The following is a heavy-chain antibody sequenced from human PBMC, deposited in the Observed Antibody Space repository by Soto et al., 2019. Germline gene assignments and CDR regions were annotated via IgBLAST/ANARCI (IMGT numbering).Heavy chain of an antibody. CDR3: ARESHDILTGPPWVWYFDL. CDR1: GGSFSGYY. J-gene: IGHJ2*01. Sequence: QVQLQQWGAGLLRPLETLSLTCGVSGGSFSGYYWAWIRQSPGQGLEWIGEINDRGSINYNPSLKSRVSISVDTSKNHYSLNLRSVTAADTAVYYCARESHDILTGPPWVWYFDLWGRGTLVTVSS. CDR2: INDRGSI. V-gene: IGHV4-34*01. D-gene: IGHD3-9*01.